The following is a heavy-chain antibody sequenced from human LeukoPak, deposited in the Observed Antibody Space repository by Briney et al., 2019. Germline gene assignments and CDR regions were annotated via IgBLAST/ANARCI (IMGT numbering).Heavy chain of an antibody. V-gene: IGHV3-33*01. D-gene: IGHD3-10*01. J-gene: IGHJ4*02. CDR2: IWYDGSNK. CDR3: ARDYYGSGSPDY. CDR1: GFTFSSYG. Sequence: PGGSLRLSCAASGFTFSSYGMHWVRQAPGKGLEWVAVIWYDGSNKYYADSVKGRFTISRDNSKNTLYLQINSLRAEDTAVYYCARDYYGSGSPDYWGQGTLVTVSS.